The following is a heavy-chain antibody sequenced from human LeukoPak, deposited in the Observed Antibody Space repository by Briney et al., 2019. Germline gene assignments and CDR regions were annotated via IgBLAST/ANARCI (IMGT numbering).Heavy chain of an antibody. J-gene: IGHJ4*02. CDR3: ASWDTATNAS. CDR1: GYTFTGYY. Sequence: ASVKVSCKASGYTFTGYYMHWVRQAPGQGLEWMGWIHPNSGGTNYEQKFQGGVTTARDTSISTAYMELSRLRSDDTAVYYCASWDTATNASWGQGTLVTVSS. V-gene: IGHV1-2*02. CDR2: IHPNSGGT. D-gene: IGHD5-18*01.